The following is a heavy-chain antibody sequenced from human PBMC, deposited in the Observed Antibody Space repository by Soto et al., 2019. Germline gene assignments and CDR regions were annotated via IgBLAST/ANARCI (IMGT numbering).Heavy chain of an antibody. D-gene: IGHD1-26*01. CDR1: GGSISSSNW. J-gene: IGHJ4*02. CDR3: ARSIVGEAYFDY. Sequence: QVQLQESGPGLVKPSGTLSLTCAVYGGSISSSNWWSWVRQPPGKGLEWIGEIYHSGSTNYNPSLKSRVTISVDKSEHLFSLKLSSVTAADTAGYYCARSIVGEAYFDYWGQGTLVTVSS. CDR2: IYHSGST. V-gene: IGHV4-4*02.